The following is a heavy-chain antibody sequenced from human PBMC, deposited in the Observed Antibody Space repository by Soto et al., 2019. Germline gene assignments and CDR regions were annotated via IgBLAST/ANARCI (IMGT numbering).Heavy chain of an antibody. V-gene: IGHV3-30-3*01. J-gene: IGHJ4*01. D-gene: IGHD3-16*01. CDR2: ISYDGYNS. Sequence: GGSLRLSCVASGFTFSDYAVHWVRLAPSKGLEWVAMISYDGYNSYSADSVKGRFTISRDNSKNTLFLQMDSLRPDDTAIYYCARDGGFSYGFDYYFDYWGQGTLVTVSS. CDR3: ARDGGFSYGFDYYFDY. CDR1: GFTFSDYA.